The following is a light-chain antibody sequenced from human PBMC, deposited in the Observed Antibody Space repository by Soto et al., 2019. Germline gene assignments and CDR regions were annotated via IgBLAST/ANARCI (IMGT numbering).Light chain of an antibody. CDR1: LGTSNY. J-gene: IGKJ1*01. Sequence: DIQMTQSPSSLSASVGDRVTITCRASLGTSNYLAWYQQKPGKVPKLLIYAASTLQSGVPSRFRGSGSGTYFTLTINSLQPEDVATYYCQKYNSAPTWTFGQGTKVEIK. CDR3: QKYNSAPTWT. CDR2: AAS. V-gene: IGKV1-27*01.